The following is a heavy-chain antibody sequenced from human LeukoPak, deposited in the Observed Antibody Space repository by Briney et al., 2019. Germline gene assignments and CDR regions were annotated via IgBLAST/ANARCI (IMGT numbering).Heavy chain of an antibody. J-gene: IGHJ4*02. D-gene: IGHD5-24*01. CDR3: TRVGYIDEGIDY. V-gene: IGHV3-7*04. CDR1: GFTFGDYA. Sequence: GGSLRLSCEASGFTFGDYAMIWFRQDPGKGLEWVANIKQDGSKKSYVDSVKGRFTISRDNAKNSLYLQMNSLRAEDTAIYYCTRVGYIDEGIDYWGQGTLVTVSS. CDR2: IKQDGSKK.